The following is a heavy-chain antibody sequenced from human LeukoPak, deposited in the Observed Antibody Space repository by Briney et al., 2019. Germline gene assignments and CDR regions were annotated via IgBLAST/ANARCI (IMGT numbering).Heavy chain of an antibody. J-gene: IGHJ4*02. D-gene: IGHD2-15*01. CDR2: ISSNGGST. Sequence: PGGSLRLSCSASGFTFSSYAMHWVRQAPGKGLEYVSAISSNGGSTYYADSVKGRFTISRDNSKNTLYLQMSSLRAEDTAVYYCVKGYCSGGSCSYYFDYWGQGTLVSVSS. CDR1: GFTFSSYA. CDR3: VKGYCSGGSCSYYFDY. V-gene: IGHV3-64D*06.